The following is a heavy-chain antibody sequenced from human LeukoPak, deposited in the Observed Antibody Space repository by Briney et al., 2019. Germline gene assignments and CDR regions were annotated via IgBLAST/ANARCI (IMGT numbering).Heavy chain of an antibody. CDR1: GGSISSSSYY. CDR3: ATTTIRLGY. Sequence: SETLSLTCTVSGGSISSSSYYWGWIRQPPGKGLEWIGSIYYSGSTYHNPSLKSRVTISVDTSKNQFSLKLSSVTAADTAVYYCATTTIRLGYWGQGTLVTVSS. CDR2: IYYSGST. D-gene: IGHD1-26*01. V-gene: IGHV4-39*07. J-gene: IGHJ4*02.